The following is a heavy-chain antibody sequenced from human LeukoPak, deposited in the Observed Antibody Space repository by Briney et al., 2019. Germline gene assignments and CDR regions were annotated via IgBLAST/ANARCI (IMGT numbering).Heavy chain of an antibody. Sequence: SETLSLTCAVYGGSFSGYYWSWIRQPPGKGLEWIGEINHSGSTNYNPSLKSRVTIPVDTSKNQFSLKLSSVTAADTAVYYCARGVIPRDYPYYYYGMDVWGQGTTVTVSS. V-gene: IGHV4-34*01. J-gene: IGHJ6*02. D-gene: IGHD4-17*01. CDR1: GGSFSGYY. CDR2: INHSGST. CDR3: ARGVIPRDYPYYYYGMDV.